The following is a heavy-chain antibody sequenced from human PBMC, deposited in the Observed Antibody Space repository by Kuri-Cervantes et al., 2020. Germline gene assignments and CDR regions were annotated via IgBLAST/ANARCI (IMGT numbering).Heavy chain of an antibody. V-gene: IGHV3-7*03. CDR3: ARDQRGVVVAATPIDY. J-gene: IGHJ4*02. Sequence: GGSLRLSCAASGFTFSSYWMSWVRQAPGKGLEWVANIKQDGSEKYYADSVKGRFTISRDNAKNSLYLQMNSLRAEDTAVYYCARDQRGVVVAATPIDYWGQGTLVTVSS. D-gene: IGHD2-15*01. CDR2: IKQDGSEK. CDR1: GFTFSSYW.